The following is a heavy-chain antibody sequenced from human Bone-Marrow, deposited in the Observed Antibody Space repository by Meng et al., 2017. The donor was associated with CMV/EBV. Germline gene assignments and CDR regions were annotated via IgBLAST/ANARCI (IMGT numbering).Heavy chain of an antibody. J-gene: IGHJ6*02. V-gene: IGHV3-11*04. CDR3: ARGNGGRYCSSTSCYLYGMDV. CDR1: GFTVSSNY. D-gene: IGHD2-2*01. Sequence: GGSLRLSCAASGFTVSSNYMSWVRQAPGKGLEWVSYISSSGSTIYYADSVKGRFTISRDNAKNSLYLQMNSLRAEDTAVYYCARGNGGRYCSSTSCYLYGMDVWGQGTTVTVSS. CDR2: ISSSGSTI.